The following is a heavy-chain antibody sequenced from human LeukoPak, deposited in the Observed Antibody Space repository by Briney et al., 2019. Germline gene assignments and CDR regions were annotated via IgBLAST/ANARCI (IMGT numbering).Heavy chain of an antibody. CDR2: IYPGDSDT. Sequence: GESLKISCKGSGYRFTSYWIGWVRQMPGKGLEWMGIIYPGDSDTRYSPSFQGQVTISADKSISTAYLQWSSLKASDTAMYYCARLTGDLDYYYYGMDVWGQGTTVTVSS. V-gene: IGHV5-51*01. J-gene: IGHJ6*02. CDR1: GYRFTSYW. CDR3: ARLTGDLDYYYYGMDV. D-gene: IGHD7-27*01.